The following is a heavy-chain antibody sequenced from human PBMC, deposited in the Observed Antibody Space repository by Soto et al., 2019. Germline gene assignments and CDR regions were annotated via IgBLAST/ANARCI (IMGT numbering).Heavy chain of an antibody. CDR3: AKSRQYDSGSYRVNFDY. V-gene: IGHV3-23*01. Sequence: GGSLRLSCVASGFTFSGYAMSWVRQAPGKGLEWVSTISGSGTSTYYADSVEGRFTISRDNSKNTLYLQMNSLRDEDMAVYYCAKSRQYDSGSYRVNFDYWGQGTLVTVSS. CDR1: GFTFSGYA. CDR2: ISGSGTST. J-gene: IGHJ4*02. D-gene: IGHD3-10*01.